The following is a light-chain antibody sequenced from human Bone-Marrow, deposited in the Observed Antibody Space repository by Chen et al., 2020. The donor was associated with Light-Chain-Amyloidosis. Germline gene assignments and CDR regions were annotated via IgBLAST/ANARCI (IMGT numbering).Light chain of an antibody. Sequence: NFMLTQPHSVSESPGKTVIISCTRSSGSIATNYVQWYQQRPGSSPTTVIYEDDQRPSGAPDRFSGSIDRSSNSASLTISGLKTEDETDYYCQSYQGSSQGVFGGGTKLTVL. V-gene: IGLV6-57*01. CDR1: SGSIATNY. J-gene: IGLJ3*02. CDR2: EDD. CDR3: QSYQGSSQGV.